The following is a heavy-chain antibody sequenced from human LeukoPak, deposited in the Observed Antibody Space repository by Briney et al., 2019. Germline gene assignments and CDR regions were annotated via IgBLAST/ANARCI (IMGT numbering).Heavy chain of an antibody. J-gene: IGHJ6*03. CDR3: AREVGYSYGHYYYYMDV. V-gene: IGHV4-34*01. CDR1: GGSFSGCY. Sequence: SETLSLTCAVYGGSFSGCYWSWIRQPPGKGLEWIGEINHSGSTNYNPSLKSRVTISVDTSKNQFSLKLSSVTAADTAVYYCAREVGYSYGHYYYYMDVWGKGTTVTVSS. CDR2: INHSGST. D-gene: IGHD5-18*01.